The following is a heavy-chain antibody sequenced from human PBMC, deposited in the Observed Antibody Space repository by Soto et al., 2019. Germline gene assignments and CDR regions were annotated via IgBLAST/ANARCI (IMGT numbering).Heavy chain of an antibody. J-gene: IGHJ4*02. CDR3: ARSYDYVWGSYRPYYFDY. V-gene: IGHV3-30-3*01. D-gene: IGHD3-16*02. CDR2: ISYDGSNK. Sequence: QVQLVESGGGLVRPGESLRLSCAASEFTFSSYAMHWVRQAPGKGLEWVAVISYDGSNKYYADSVKGRFTISRDNSKNTLYLQMNSLRAEDTAVYYCARSYDYVWGSYRPYYFDYWGQGTLVTVSS. CDR1: EFTFSSYA.